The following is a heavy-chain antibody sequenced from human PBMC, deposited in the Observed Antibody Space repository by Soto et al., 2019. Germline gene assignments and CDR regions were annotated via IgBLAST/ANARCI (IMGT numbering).Heavy chain of an antibody. D-gene: IGHD2-8*01. CDR1: GFTFSDYY. CDR2: INSSSSTI. J-gene: IGHJ6*02. CDR3: ATRGRVLSFRSGMDV. Sequence: GGSLRLSCPASGFTFSDYYMSWIRQAPGMVLEWVSYINSSSSTIYYADSVKGRLTISRVNAKNSLYLQMKSLRAEDTSGYYCATRGRVLSFRSGMDVWCQGTTVTVSS. V-gene: IGHV3-11*01.